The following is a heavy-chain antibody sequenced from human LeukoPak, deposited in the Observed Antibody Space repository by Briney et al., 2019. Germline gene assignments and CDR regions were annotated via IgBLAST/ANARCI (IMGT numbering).Heavy chain of an antibody. Sequence: SETLSLTCTVSGGSISTYYWSWIRQSPGKGLEWIGHIYYSGTTTYNPSLESRVTMSVDRSENQFSLKMNSVTAADTAVYYCSRHEGGGYFLYWGQGTLVIVSS. J-gene: IGHJ1*01. CDR3: SRHEGGGYFLY. V-gene: IGHV4-59*08. CDR2: IYYSGTT. D-gene: IGHD3-16*01. CDR1: GGSISTYY.